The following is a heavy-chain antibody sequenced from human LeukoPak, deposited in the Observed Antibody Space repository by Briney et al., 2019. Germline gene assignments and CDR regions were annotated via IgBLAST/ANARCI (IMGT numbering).Heavy chain of an antibody. CDR2: ISNSGST. Sequence: ASETLSLTCTVSGGSIGGNSYWSWIRQPPGKGLEWIGHISNSGSTYYSPSLSSRVTISLDTSKNQFSLKLRSVTAADTAVYYCARGGASSIPLDYWGRGTLVTVSS. CDR3: ARGGASSIPLDY. D-gene: IGHD1-26*01. CDR1: GGSIGGNSY. J-gene: IGHJ4*02. V-gene: IGHV4-61*01.